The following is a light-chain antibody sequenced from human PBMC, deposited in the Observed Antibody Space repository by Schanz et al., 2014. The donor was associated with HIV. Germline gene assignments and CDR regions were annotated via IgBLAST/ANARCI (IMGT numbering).Light chain of an antibody. CDR1: TSNIGSNT. V-gene: IGLV1-44*01. Sequence: QSVLTQPPSASGTPGQTVTISCSGSTSNIGSNTVNWYQHLPGTAPKLLIYSSNQRPSGVPDRFSGSKSGTSASLAISGLQSEDEAECSTHVFGTGTKLTVL. J-gene: IGLJ1*01. CDR3: HV. CDR2: SSN.